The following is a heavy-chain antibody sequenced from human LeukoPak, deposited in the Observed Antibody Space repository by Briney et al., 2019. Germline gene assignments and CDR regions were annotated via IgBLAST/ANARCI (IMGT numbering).Heavy chain of an antibody. J-gene: IGHJ4*02. Sequence: GRSLRLSCAASGFTFSSYAMHWVRQAPGKGLEWVAVISYDGSNKYYADSVKGRFTISRDSSKNTLYLQMNSLRAEDTAVYYCARDPDYGGNSAIFYYWGQGTLVTVSS. CDR1: GFTFSSYA. CDR2: ISYDGSNK. V-gene: IGHV3-30*04. D-gene: IGHD4-23*01. CDR3: ARDPDYGGNSAIFYY.